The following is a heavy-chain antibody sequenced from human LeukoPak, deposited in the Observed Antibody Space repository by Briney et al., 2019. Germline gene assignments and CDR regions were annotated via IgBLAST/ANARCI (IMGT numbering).Heavy chain of an antibody. V-gene: IGHV3-48*03. CDR1: GFTFSSYE. D-gene: IGHD3-10*01. CDR3: AKVAKYYYGSETYYFFEH. J-gene: IGHJ4*02. Sequence: SGGSLRLSCAASGFTFSSYEMNWVRQAPGKGLEWVSYISSSGSTIYYADSLKGRFTISRDNAKNSLYLQMNSLRVEDTAVYYCAKVAKYYYGSETYYFFEHWGQGTPVTASS. CDR2: ISSSGSTI.